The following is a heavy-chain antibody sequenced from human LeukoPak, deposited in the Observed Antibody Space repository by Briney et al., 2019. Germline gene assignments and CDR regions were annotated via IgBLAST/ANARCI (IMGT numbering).Heavy chain of an antibody. CDR3: VRDRDWAFDY. J-gene: IGHJ4*02. CDR1: GFTFSSYG. D-gene: IGHD2-21*02. CDR2: ISSSSSYI. V-gene: IGHV3-21*01. Sequence: GGSLGLSCAASGFTFSSYGMSWVRQAPGKGLEWVSSISSSSSYIYYADSVKGRFTFSRDNSKNTVYLQMNSLRPEDTAVYYCVRDRDWAFDYWGQGSLATVSS.